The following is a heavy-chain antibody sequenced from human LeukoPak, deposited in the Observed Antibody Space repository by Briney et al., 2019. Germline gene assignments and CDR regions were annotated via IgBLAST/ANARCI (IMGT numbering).Heavy chain of an antibody. CDR3: ARRRETGTNFMDV. CDR1: GGSISSYY. V-gene: IGHV4-59*08. J-gene: IGHJ6*02. Sequence: SETLSLTCTVSGGSISSYYWSWIRQPPGKGLEWIGYIYYSGSTNYNPSLKSRVTISVDTSKNQFSLKLSSVTAADTAVYYCARRRETGTNFMDVWGQGTTVTVSS. D-gene: IGHD1-1*01. CDR2: IYYSGST.